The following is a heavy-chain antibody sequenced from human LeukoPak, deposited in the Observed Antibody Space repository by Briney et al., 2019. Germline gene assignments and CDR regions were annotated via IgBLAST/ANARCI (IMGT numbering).Heavy chain of an antibody. CDR3: ARGPRGAAAVPWAFDI. V-gene: IGHV1-2*02. CDR2: INPNSGGT. D-gene: IGHD6-13*01. CDR1: GYTFTGYY. Sequence: ASVKVSCKASGYTFTGYYMHWVRQAPGQGLEWMGWINPNSGGTNYAQKFQGRVTMTRDTSISTAYMELSRLRSDDTAVYYCARGPRGAAAVPWAFDIWGQGTMVTVSS. J-gene: IGHJ3*02.